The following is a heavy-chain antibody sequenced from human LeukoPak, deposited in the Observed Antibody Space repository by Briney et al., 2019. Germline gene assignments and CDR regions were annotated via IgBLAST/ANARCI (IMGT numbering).Heavy chain of an antibody. D-gene: IGHD3-16*01. J-gene: IGHJ4*02. CDR2: IWYDGSNK. CDR1: GFTFSSYG. V-gene: IGHV3-33*01. Sequence: GRSLRLSCAASGFTFSSYGMHWVRQAPGKGLEWLAVIWYDGSNKYYADSVKGRFTISRDNSKNTLYLQMNSLRAEDTAVYYCAREFGGGYGGFDYWGQGTLVTVSS. CDR3: AREFGGGYGGFDY.